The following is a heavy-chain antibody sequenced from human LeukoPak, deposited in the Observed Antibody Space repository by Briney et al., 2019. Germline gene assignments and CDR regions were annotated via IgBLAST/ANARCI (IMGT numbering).Heavy chain of an antibody. CDR2: IYSGGST. CDR3: TSFTYYYDSSARTTIDY. D-gene: IGHD3-22*01. CDR1: GFTVSSNY. J-gene: IGHJ4*02. Sequence: GGSLKLSCAASGFTVSSNYMSWVRQAPGKGLEWVSVIYSGGSTYYADSVKGRFTISRDNSKNTLYLQMNSLKTEDTAVYYCTSFTYYYDSSARTTIDYWGQGTLVTVSS. V-gene: IGHV3-66*01.